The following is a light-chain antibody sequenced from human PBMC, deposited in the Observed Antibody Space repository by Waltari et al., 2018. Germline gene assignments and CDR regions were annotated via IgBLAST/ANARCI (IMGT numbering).Light chain of an antibody. CDR1: QTISSY. CDR2: DAS. Sequence: DIQMTQSPSSLSASVGDRVTITCRASQTISSYLNWYQQKPGKAPKLLIYDASSLESGVPSRFSGSGSGTDFTLTISSLQPEDFATYYCQQSDSTPFTFGEGTKVEIK. J-gene: IGKJ2*01. CDR3: QQSDSTPFT. V-gene: IGKV1-39*01.